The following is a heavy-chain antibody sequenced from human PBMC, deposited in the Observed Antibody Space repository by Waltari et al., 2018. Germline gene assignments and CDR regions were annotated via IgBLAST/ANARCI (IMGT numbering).Heavy chain of an antibody. CDR2: ISGSGGST. D-gene: IGHD3-22*01. Sequence: EVQLLESGGGLVQPGGSLRLSCADSGFTFSSDAMSWLRRAPGKGLEWVSAISGSGGSTYSADSVKGRFTISRDNSKNTLYLQMNSLRAEDTAVYYCAKGIGGYRYYFDYWGQGTLVTVSS. V-gene: IGHV3-23*01. CDR1: GFTFSSDA. J-gene: IGHJ4*02. CDR3: AKGIGGYRYYFDY.